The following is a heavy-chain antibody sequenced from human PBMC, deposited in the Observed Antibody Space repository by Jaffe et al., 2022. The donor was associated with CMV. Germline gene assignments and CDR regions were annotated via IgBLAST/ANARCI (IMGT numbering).Heavy chain of an antibody. Sequence: QVQLVQSGAEVKKPGASVKVSCKASGYTFTSYDINWVRQATGQGLEWMGWMNPNSGNTGYAQKFQGRVTMTRNTSISTAYMELSSLRSEDTAVYYCARDATYYDILTGYRNGFDPWGQGTLVTVSS. V-gene: IGHV1-8*01. D-gene: IGHD3-9*01. CDR1: GYTFTSYD. CDR3: ARDATYYDILTGYRNGFDP. CDR2: MNPNSGNT. J-gene: IGHJ5*02.